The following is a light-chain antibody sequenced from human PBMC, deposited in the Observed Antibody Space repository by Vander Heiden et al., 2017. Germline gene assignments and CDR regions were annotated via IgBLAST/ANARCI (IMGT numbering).Light chain of an antibody. CDR1: QSISSS. CDR2: AAS. Sequence: DIQMTQCPSSLSAPVGDRDTTASPARQSISSSLNWYQLKPGKTQKLLIYAASILQSGLPSRFSGSGSGADFTLTISRLQPEDLANYCCQHSYSTPLTFGAGTKVEIK. CDR3: QHSYSTPLT. V-gene: IGKV1-39*01. J-gene: IGKJ4*01.